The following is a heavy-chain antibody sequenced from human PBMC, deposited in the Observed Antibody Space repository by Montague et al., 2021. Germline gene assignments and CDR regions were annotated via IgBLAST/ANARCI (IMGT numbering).Heavy chain of an antibody. CDR3: ASLMH. V-gene: IGHV4-59*01. J-gene: IGHJ4*02. D-gene: IGHD3-9*01. Sequence: SETLSLTCTVSGAYISTYNWFWIRQPPGKGLEWIGYIVHTGDTNYNPSLKSRVTMSVDASKKQFSLRLSFVTAADTAVYYCASLMHWGQGKLVTVSS. CDR1: GAYISTYN. CDR2: IVHTGDT.